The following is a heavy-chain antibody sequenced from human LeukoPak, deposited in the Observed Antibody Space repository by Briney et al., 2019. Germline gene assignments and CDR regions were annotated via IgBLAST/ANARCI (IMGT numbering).Heavy chain of an antibody. J-gene: IGHJ4*02. D-gene: IGHD3-16*01. Sequence: SQTLSVTCAISGDSVSSNSAAWNWIRQSPSRGLEWLGRTYYRSKWYNDYAVSVKSRVTINPDTSKNQFSLQMNSVTPEDTAVYYCARGSVQVNWNYVEYLDYWGQGTLVTVSA. CDR3: ARGSVQVNWNYVEYLDY. V-gene: IGHV6-1*01. CDR2: TYYRSKWYN. CDR1: GDSVSSNSAA.